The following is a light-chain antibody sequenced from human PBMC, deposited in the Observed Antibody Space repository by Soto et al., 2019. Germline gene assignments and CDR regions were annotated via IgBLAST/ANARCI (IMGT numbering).Light chain of an antibody. J-gene: IGKJ4*01. Sequence: EIVMTQSPATLSVSPGERATLSCRASQSVSNNLAWYQQKPGQAPRLLIYGASTRATGIPVRFSGSGSGTEFTLSISSLQSEDFAVYYCQQYSDWPPLTFGGGTKVEIK. CDR2: GAS. CDR3: QQYSDWPPLT. V-gene: IGKV3-15*01. CDR1: QSVSNN.